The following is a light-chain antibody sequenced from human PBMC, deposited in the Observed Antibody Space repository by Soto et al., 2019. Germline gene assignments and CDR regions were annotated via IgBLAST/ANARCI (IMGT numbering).Light chain of an antibody. V-gene: IGKV3-15*01. CDR2: GAS. Sequence: EIVMAQSPATLSVSPGERATLSCRASQSVSGNLAWYQQKPGQAPRLLIYGASTRATGIPARFSGSGSGTEFTLTISSLQSEDFAVYYCQQYNNWPRTFGQGTKVQIK. CDR3: QQYNNWPRT. CDR1: QSVSGN. J-gene: IGKJ1*01.